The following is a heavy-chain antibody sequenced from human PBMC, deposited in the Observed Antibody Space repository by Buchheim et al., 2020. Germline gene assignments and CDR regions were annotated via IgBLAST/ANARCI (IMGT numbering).Heavy chain of an antibody. CDR2: ISGSGGTT. Sequence: EVQLLDSGGGSVQPGGSLRLSCAASGFTFSSYAMSWVRQAPGKGLEWVSGISGSGGTTYYADSAKGRFTISRDNSNRTLHLQMNSLRAEDTAVYYCVKDLVGATLGIPGYWGQGTL. V-gene: IGHV3-23*01. D-gene: IGHD1-26*01. CDR3: VKDLVGATLGIPGY. CDR1: GFTFSSYA. J-gene: IGHJ4*02.